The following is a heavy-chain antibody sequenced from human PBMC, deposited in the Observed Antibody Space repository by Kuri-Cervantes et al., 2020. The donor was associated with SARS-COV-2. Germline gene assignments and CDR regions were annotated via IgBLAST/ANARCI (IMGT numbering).Heavy chain of an antibody. Sequence: SETLSLTCTVSGGSISSYYWGWIRQPPGKGLEWIGYIYYSGSTNYNPSLKSRVTISVDTSKNQFSLKLSSVTAADTAVYYCARFAGIAAAGTRTVYDYWGQGTLVTVSS. V-gene: IGHV4-59*12. CDR2: IYYSGST. D-gene: IGHD6-13*01. CDR1: GGSISSYY. J-gene: IGHJ4*02. CDR3: ARFAGIAAAGTRTVYDY.